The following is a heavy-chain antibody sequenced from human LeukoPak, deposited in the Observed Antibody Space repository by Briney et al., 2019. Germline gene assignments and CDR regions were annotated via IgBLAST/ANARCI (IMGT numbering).Heavy chain of an antibody. J-gene: IGHJ1*01. CDR2: ITGSGGST. CDR1: GFTFSSYA. V-gene: IGHV3-23*01. D-gene: IGHD5-12*01. Sequence: GGSLRLSXAASGFTFSSYAMNWVRQTPGKGLEWVSAITGSGGSTYYADSVKGRFTISRDNFKNTLYLQMNSLRAEDTALYYCAKEGDIVATIEYFQHWGQGTLVTVSS. CDR3: AKEGDIVATIEYFQH.